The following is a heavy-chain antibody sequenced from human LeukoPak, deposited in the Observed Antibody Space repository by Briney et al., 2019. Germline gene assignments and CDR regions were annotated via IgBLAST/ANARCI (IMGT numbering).Heavy chain of an antibody. CDR3: ARADYNAGPLDC. J-gene: IGHJ4*02. CDR1: GFTMNKYW. Sequence: GGSLSLSCAAFGFTMNKYWMTWVPQAPGKGLEWVANIRQDGGKKNYVDSVKGRFTISRDHAKNSLYLQMNSLRAEDTAIYYCARADYNAGPLDCWGQGILVTVSS. V-gene: IGHV3-7*01. CDR2: IRQDGGKK. D-gene: IGHD4/OR15-4a*01.